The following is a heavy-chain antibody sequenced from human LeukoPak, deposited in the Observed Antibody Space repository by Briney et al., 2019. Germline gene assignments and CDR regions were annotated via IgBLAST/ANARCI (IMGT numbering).Heavy chain of an antibody. CDR1: GFSFSTYA. Sequence: GGSLRLSCVASGFSFSTYAMSWVRQAPGKGLEWVSSSGSGGSTYYAEFVKGRSTISRDNSKNMLYLQMNSLRAEDTAVYYCVKGGQRYDFWRFDYWGQGTLVTVSS. CDR3: VKGGQRYDFWRFDY. J-gene: IGHJ4*02. V-gene: IGHV3-23*01. CDR2: SGSGGST. D-gene: IGHD3-3*01.